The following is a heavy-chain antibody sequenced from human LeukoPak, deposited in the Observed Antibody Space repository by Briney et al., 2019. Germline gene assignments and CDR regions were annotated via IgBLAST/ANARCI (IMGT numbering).Heavy chain of an antibody. J-gene: IGHJ4*02. D-gene: IGHD6-19*01. Sequence: WFRQPPGKGLEWIGSIYYSGSTYYNPSLKSRVTISVDTSKNQFSLKLSSVTAADTAVYYCARSGSSGWYRYFDYWGQGTLVTVSS. CDR3: ARSGSSGWYRYFDY. V-gene: IGHV4-39*07. CDR2: IYYSGST.